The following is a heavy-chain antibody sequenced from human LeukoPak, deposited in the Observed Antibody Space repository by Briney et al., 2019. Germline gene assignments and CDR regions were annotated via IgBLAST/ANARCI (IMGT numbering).Heavy chain of an antibody. CDR1: GGSISSGGYH. V-gene: IGHV4-31*03. CDR3: ARVYGSGTCVDV. CDR2: IYYSGST. D-gene: IGHD3-10*01. Sequence: SETLSLTCTVSGGSISSGGYHWSWIRQHPGKGLEWIGYIYYSGSTYYNPSLQSRVTISVDTSKNQFSLKLSSVTAADTAVYYCARVYGSGTCVDVWGKGTTVTVSS. J-gene: IGHJ6*04.